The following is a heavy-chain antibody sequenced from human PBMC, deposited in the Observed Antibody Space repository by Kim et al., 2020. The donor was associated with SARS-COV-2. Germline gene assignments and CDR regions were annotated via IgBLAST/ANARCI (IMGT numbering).Heavy chain of an antibody. CDR2: IYYSGST. CDR1: GGSISSYY. CDR3: ASEVVTAMGDRNWFDP. D-gene: IGHD2-21*02. V-gene: IGHV4-59*01. Sequence: SETLSLTCTVSGGSISSYYWSWIRQPPGKGLEWIGYIYYSGSTNYNPSLKSRVTISVDTSKNQFSLKLSSVTAADTAVYYCASEVVTAMGDRNWFDPWGQGTLVTVSS. J-gene: IGHJ5*02.